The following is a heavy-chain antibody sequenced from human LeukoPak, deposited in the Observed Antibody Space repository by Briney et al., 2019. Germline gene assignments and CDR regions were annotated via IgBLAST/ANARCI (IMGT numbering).Heavy chain of an antibody. CDR3: ASSIFGVVTTDY. CDR1: GGSISSGSYY. J-gene: IGHJ4*02. D-gene: IGHD3-3*01. Sequence: SETLSLTCTVSGGSISSGSYYWSWIRQPAGKGLEWIGRIYTSGSTNYNPSLKSRVTISVDTSKNQFSLKLSSVTAADTAVYYCASSIFGVVTTDYWGQGTLVTVSS. CDR2: IYTSGST. V-gene: IGHV4-61*02.